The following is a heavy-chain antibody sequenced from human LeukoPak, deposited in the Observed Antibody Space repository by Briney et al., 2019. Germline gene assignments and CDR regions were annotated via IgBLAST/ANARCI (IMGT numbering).Heavy chain of an antibody. CDR1: GFTFRNYW. CDR3: ASGVVFDF. CDR2: INQDGSER. V-gene: IGHV3-7*03. D-gene: IGHD3-3*01. J-gene: IGHJ4*02. Sequence: GGSLRLSCEAYGFTFRNYWMSWVRQAPGKGLECVASINQDGSERYYVDSVTGRFTISRDNSKNLVYLQMNTLRAEDTSIYYCASGVVFDFWGQGILVTVSS.